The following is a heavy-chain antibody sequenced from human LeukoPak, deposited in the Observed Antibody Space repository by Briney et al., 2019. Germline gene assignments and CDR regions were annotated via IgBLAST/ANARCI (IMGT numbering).Heavy chain of an antibody. J-gene: IGHJ3*02. D-gene: IGHD1-26*01. CDR2: IYSSGST. Sequence: QPGGSLRLSCAASGLTASSNYMSWVRQAPGKGLEWVSLIYSSGSTYYADSVKGRFTISRDNSKNTLFLQMNSLTADDTAMYYCVKDVWGHSGGAGAFDIWGQGTMVTVSS. V-gene: IGHV3-53*01. CDR1: GLTASSNY. CDR3: VKDVWGHSGGAGAFDI.